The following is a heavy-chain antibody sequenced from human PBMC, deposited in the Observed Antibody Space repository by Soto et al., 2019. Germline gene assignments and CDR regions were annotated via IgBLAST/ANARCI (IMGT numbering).Heavy chain of an antibody. CDR1: GSTFSNYW. CDR3: ATHGGGRIAVTGCNGMDV. CDR2: IDPSDSYT. Sequence: EVQLVQSGAEVKKPGESLTISCKAAGSTFSNYWITWVRQMPGKGLEWMGRIDPSDSYTHYSPSFQGHVTISVDKSINTAYLRWSSLKASDSAKYYCATHGGGRIAVTGCNGMDVWGQGTAVTVSS. D-gene: IGHD6-13*01. V-gene: IGHV5-10-1*01. J-gene: IGHJ6*02.